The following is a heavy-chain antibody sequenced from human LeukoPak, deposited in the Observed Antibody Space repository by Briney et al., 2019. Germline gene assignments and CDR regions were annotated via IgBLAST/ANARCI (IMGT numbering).Heavy chain of an antibody. CDR3: ARHDWLLKTTNWFDP. D-gene: IGHD2-15*01. V-gene: IGHV4-59*08. CDR1: GGSISSYY. J-gene: IGHJ5*02. CDR2: IYYTGST. Sequence: SETLSLTCTVSGGSISSYYWSWIRQPPGKGLEWIGYIYYTGSTNYNPSLKSRVTISVDTSKNQFSLKLSPVTAADTAVYYCARHDWLLKTTNWFDPWGQGTLVTVSS.